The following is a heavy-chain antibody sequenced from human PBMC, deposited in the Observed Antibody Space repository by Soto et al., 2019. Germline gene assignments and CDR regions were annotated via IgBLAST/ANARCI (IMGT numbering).Heavy chain of an antibody. J-gene: IGHJ6*02. CDR1: GYTFTGYY. Sequence: GASVKVSCKASGYTFTGYYMHWVRQAPGQGLEWMGWINPNSGGTKYAQKFQGWVTLTRDTSISTAYMELSRLTSDDTAVYYCARGPEGTTTSHYYSGMDVWGQGTTVTVS. V-gene: IGHV1-2*04. D-gene: IGHD1-26*01. CDR2: INPNSGGT. CDR3: ARGPEGTTTSHYYSGMDV.